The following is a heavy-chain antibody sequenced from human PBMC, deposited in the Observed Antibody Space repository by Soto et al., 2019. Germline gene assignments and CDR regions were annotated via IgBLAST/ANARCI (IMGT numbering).Heavy chain of an antibody. D-gene: IGHD3-3*02. CDR1: GFTFSNYA. CDR3: AKDSISYNAIYDAFDV. V-gene: IGHV3-23*01. CDR2: IGGGDDI. Sequence: GVSLRLSCEASGFTFSNYAMAWVRQTPGEGPEWVSTIGGGDDIFYAESVKGRFIISRDDSRSTMYLQMDNLRVEDTAIYFCAKDSISYNAIYDAFDVWGQGTVVTVSS. J-gene: IGHJ3*01.